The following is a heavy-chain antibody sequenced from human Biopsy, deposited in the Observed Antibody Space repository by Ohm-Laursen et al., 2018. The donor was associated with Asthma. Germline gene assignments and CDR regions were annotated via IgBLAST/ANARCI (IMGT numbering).Heavy chain of an antibody. CDR2: IYHSGST. V-gene: IGHV4-30-2*01. Sequence: SETLSLTCAVSGGSISSGGYSWSWIRQPPGKGLEWIGYIYHSGSTYYNPSLKSRVTISVDRSKNQFSLKLSSVTAAHTAVYYCARVKDGYNFDYWGQGTLVTVSS. J-gene: IGHJ4*02. CDR3: ARVKDGYNFDY. CDR1: GGSISSGGYS. D-gene: IGHD5-24*01.